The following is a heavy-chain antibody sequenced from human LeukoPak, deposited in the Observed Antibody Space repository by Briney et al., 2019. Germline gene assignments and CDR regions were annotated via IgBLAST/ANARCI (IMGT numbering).Heavy chain of an antibody. V-gene: IGHV3-9*01. CDR3: AKVVYYDSSGYYYDC. CDR1: GFTFDDYA. Sequence: GGSLRLSCAASGFTFDDYAMHWVRQAPGKGLEWVSGISWNSGSIGYADSVKGRFTISRDNAKNSLYLQMNSLRAEDTALYYCAKVVYYDSSGYYYDCWGQGTLVTVSS. D-gene: IGHD3-22*01. CDR2: ISWNSGSI. J-gene: IGHJ4*02.